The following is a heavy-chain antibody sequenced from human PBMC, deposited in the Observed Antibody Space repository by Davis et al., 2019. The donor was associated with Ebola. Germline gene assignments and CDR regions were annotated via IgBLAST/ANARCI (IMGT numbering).Heavy chain of an antibody. CDR1: GGTFSNYG. CDR3: ARTPVSYDYVWGSYTPAGWFDP. Sequence: SVKVSCKASGGTFSNYGISWVRQAPGQGLEWMGGIIPLFGTANYQQKFQGRVAITADESTSTTYMELSNLRSEDTAVYYCARTPVSYDYVWGSYTPAGWFDPWGQGTLVTVSS. D-gene: IGHD3-16*01. V-gene: IGHV1-69*13. CDR2: IIPLFGTA. J-gene: IGHJ5*02.